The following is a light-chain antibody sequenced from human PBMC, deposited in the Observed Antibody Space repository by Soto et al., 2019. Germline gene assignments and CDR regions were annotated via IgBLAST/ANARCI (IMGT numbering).Light chain of an antibody. CDR3: QQSNDWPPYT. CDR2: RAS. V-gene: IGKV3-15*01. CDR1: QSVGTN. Sequence: EVVMTQSPATLSLSPGQRATLSCRASQSVGTNLAWYQQKPGQPPSLLIYRASTRATGTPARFSASGSGTEFTLTISSLQSEDFAVYYCQQSNDWPPYTFGQGTKVDIK. J-gene: IGKJ2*01.